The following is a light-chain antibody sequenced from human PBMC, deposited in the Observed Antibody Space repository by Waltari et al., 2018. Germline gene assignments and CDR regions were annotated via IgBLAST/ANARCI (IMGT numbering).Light chain of an antibody. CDR3: QQYNSDSLYT. J-gene: IGKJ2*01. Sequence: DIQMTQSPSTLSASVGDRVTISCRASQSISNWLAWYQQKPGKAPKLLTYKASSLESGVPSRFSGSGSGTEFTLTISSLQPDDFASYYCQQYNSDSLYTFGQGTKLEIK. CDR2: KAS. V-gene: IGKV1-5*03. CDR1: QSISNW.